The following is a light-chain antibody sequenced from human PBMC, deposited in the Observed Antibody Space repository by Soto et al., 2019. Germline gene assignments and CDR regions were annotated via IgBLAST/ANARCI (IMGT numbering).Light chain of an antibody. CDR1: TSDIGSYNY. V-gene: IGLV2-8*01. CDR3: NSYAGTNNFGV. CDR2: DVT. Sequence: QSALSQPPSASGSPGQSVTISCTGTTSDIGSYNYVSWYQQHPDKAPKIIIYDVTKRPSGVPDRFSGSKSGNTASLTVSGLQAEDEADYYCNSYAGTNNFGVFGTGTKLTVL. J-gene: IGLJ1*01.